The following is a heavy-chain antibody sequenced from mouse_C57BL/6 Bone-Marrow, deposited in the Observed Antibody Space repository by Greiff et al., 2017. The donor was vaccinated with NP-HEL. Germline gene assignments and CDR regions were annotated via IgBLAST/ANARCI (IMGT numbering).Heavy chain of an antibody. CDR3: TFITTAPFDY. CDR2: IDPENGDT. Sequence: EVQLQQSGAELVRPGASVKLSCTASGLNIKDDYMHWVKQRPEQGLEWIGWIDPENGDTEYASKFQGKATITADTSSNTAYLQLSSLTSEDTAVYYCTFITTAPFDYWGQGTTLTVSS. V-gene: IGHV14-4*01. CDR1: GLNIKDDY. D-gene: IGHD1-1*01. J-gene: IGHJ2*01.